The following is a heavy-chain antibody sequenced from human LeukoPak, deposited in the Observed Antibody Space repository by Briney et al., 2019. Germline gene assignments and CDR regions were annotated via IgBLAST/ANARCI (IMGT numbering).Heavy chain of an antibody. Sequence: GGSLRLSCAPSEFTFSSYWMSWVRQVPGKGLEWVSAISGSGGNTYFADSVKGRFTISRDNSKNTLYLQMNSLRAEDTAVYYCAKGPWLAYPYYFDYWGQGTLVTVSS. CDR2: ISGSGGNT. CDR3: AKGPWLAYPYYFDY. J-gene: IGHJ4*02. D-gene: IGHD6-19*01. CDR1: EFTFSSYW. V-gene: IGHV3-23*01.